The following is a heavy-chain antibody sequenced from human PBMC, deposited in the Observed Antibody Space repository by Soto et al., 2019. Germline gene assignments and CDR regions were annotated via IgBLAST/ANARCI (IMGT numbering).Heavy chain of an antibody. CDR2: IIPIFGTA. V-gene: IGHV1-69*01. CDR1: GGTFSSYA. Sequence: VKVSCKASGGTFSSYAISWVRQAPGQGLEWMGGIIPIFGTANYAQKFQGRVTITAGESTSTAYMELSSLRSEDTAVYYCARGIASGSYSGDYWGQGTLVTVSS. J-gene: IGHJ4*02. D-gene: IGHD1-26*01. CDR3: ARGIASGSYSGDY.